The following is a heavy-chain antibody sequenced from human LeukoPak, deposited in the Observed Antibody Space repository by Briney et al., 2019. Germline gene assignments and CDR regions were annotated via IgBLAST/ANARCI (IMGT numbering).Heavy chain of an antibody. CDR3: AKAPGIAAAGRMDV. Sequence: GGSLRLSCAASGFTFSSFAMNWVRRAPGKGLEWVSTTSGNGGATYYADSVKGRFTISRDNSKSTLYLQMNSLRAEDTAVYYCAKAPGIAAAGRMDVWGQGTTVTVSS. D-gene: IGHD6-13*01. CDR2: TSGNGGAT. V-gene: IGHV3-23*01. J-gene: IGHJ6*02. CDR1: GFTFSSFA.